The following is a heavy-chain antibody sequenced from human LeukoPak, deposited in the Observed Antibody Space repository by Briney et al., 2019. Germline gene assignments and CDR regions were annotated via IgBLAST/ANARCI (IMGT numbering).Heavy chain of an antibody. V-gene: IGHV4-34*01. J-gene: IGHJ4*02. D-gene: IGHD2-15*01. Sequence: SETLSLTCAVYGGSFSGYYWSWIRQPPGKGLEWIGEINHSGSTNYNPSLKSRVTIPVDTSKNQFSLKLSSVTAADTAVYYCARSSKVGYCSGGSCWRWGQGTLVTVSS. CDR2: INHSGST. CDR1: GGSFSGYY. CDR3: ARSSKVGYCSGGSCWR.